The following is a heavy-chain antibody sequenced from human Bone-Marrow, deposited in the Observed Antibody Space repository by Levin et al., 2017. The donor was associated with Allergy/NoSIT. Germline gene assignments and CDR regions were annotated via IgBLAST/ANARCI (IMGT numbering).Heavy chain of an antibody. D-gene: IGHD2-2*01. CDR1: GFTFSSYD. Sequence: GGSLRLSCAASGFTFSSYDMHWVRQATGRGLEWVSAIGTAADSYYSGSVKGRFTVSRDNAKNSFYLQMNSLRAGDTAVYYCARAALPRYCTSTSCSDSGYYFDYWGQGTLVTVSS. CDR2: IGTAADS. CDR3: ARAALPRYCTSTSCSDSGYYFDY. V-gene: IGHV3-13*04. J-gene: IGHJ4*02.